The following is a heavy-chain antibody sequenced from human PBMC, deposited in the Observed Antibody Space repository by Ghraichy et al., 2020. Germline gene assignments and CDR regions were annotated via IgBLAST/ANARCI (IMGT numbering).Heavy chain of an antibody. CDR3: AHSYCSSTSCYNNWFDP. Sequence: SGPTLVKPTQTLTLTCTFSGFSLSTSGVGVGWIRQPPGKALEWLALIYWDDDKRYSPSLKSRLTITKDTSKNQVVLTMTNMDPVDTATYYCAHSYCSSTSCYNNWFDPWGQGTLVTVSS. V-gene: IGHV2-5*02. CDR2: IYWDDDK. D-gene: IGHD2-2*01. J-gene: IGHJ5*02. CDR1: GFSLSTSGVG.